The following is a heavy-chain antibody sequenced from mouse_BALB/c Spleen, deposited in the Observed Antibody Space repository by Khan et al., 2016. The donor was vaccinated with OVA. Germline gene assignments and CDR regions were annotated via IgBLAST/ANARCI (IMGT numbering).Heavy chain of an antibody. CDR3: ARTNWEAYYFDY. CDR1: GYSFTGYT. Sequence: VQLKESRPELVKPGASMKISCKASGYSFTGYTMNWVKQSHGQNLEWIGLINPYNGGDTYNQKFKGKATLTVDKSSTTAYMELLSLTYEDSAVYYCARTNWEAYYFDYWGQGTTLTVSS. J-gene: IGHJ2*01. D-gene: IGHD4-1*01. V-gene: IGHV1-18*01. CDR2: INPYNGGD.